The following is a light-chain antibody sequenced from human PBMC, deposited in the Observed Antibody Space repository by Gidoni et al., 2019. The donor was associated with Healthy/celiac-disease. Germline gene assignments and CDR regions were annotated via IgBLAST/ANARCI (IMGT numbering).Light chain of an antibody. V-gene: IGKV1-39*01. CDR3: QQSYSTPST. Sequence: DLQLTQSPSSLSASVGDRVTIPCRASQSISSYFNWYQQKPGKAPKLLIYAASSLQSGVPSRFSGSGSGTDFTLTISSLEPEDFATYYCQQSYSTPSTFXXXTKVEIK. J-gene: IGKJ1*01. CDR2: AAS. CDR1: QSISSY.